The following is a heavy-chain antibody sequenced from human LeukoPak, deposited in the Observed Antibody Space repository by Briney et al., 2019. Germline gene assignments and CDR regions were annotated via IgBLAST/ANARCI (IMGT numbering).Heavy chain of an antibody. V-gene: IGHV1-24*01. Sequence: ASVKVSCKVSAYTLTELSMHWVRQAPGKGLEWMGGFDPEDGETIYAQKFQGRVTMTKDTSTDTAYMELSSLRSEDTAVYYCATVIKFWPLLYFQHWGQGTLVTVSS. J-gene: IGHJ1*01. CDR3: ATVIKFWPLLYFQH. CDR2: FDPEDGET. D-gene: IGHD3-16*02. CDR1: AYTLTELS.